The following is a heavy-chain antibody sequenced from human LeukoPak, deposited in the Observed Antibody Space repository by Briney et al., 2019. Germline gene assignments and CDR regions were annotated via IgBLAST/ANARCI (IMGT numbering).Heavy chain of an antibody. CDR1: GDTFSSYA. CDR3: ARVPGDY. CDR2: ISPIIGTA. J-gene: IGHJ4*02. Sequence: GASAKVSCKASGDTFSSYAISWVRQAPGQGHEWMGRISPIIGTANYAQKFQGRVTITTDEDTSTAYMELSSLRSEDTAVYYCARVPGDYWGQGTLVTVSS. V-gene: IGHV1-69*05.